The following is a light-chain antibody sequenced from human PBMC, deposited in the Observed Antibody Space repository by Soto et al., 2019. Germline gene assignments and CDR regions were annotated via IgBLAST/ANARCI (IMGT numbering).Light chain of an antibody. CDR2: GAS. CDR1: QSVSNNY. Sequence: EIVLTQSPGTRSLSPGERATLSCRASQSVSNNYLAWYQQKPGQAPRLLISGASSRATGIPDRFSGSGSGTDFTLTISRLESEDFAVYYCQRYGSSPPHTFGQGTRLEIK. CDR3: QRYGSSPPHT. V-gene: IGKV3-20*01. J-gene: IGKJ5*01.